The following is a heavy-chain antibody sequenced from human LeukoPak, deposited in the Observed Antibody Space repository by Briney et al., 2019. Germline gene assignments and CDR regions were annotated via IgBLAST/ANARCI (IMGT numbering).Heavy chain of an antibody. CDR3: ARDQPGWQLAFVAFDI. CDR2: IRAYNGNT. Sequence: GASVKVSCKASGDTFTGYDISWVRQAPGQGLEWMGWIRAYNGNTNYAQKLQGRVTMTTDTSTSTAYMELRSLRSDDTAVYYCARDQPGWQLAFVAFDIWGQGTMVTVSS. D-gene: IGHD6-13*01. V-gene: IGHV1-18*01. CDR1: GDTFTGYD. J-gene: IGHJ3*02.